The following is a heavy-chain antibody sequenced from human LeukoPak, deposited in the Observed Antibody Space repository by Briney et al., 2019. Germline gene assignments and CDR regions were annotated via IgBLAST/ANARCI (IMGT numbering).Heavy chain of an antibody. D-gene: IGHD2-21*02. J-gene: IGHJ4*02. CDR3: ARLGCGGDCPVDY. CDR1: GGSFSGYY. Sequence: SETLSLTCAVYGGSFSGYYWSWIRQPPGKGLEWIGEINHSGSTNYNPSLKSRVTISVDTSKNQFSLKLSSVTAADTAVYHCARLGCGGDCPVDYWGQGTLVTVSS. CDR2: INHSGST. V-gene: IGHV4-34*01.